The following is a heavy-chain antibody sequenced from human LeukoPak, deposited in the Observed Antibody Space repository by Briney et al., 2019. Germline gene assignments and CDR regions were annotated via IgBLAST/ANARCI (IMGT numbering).Heavy chain of an antibody. CDR1: GFTFEDYA. J-gene: IGHJ6*03. CDR2: ISWNSGSI. CDR3: ARDLYSGSYSDYYYYYTDV. V-gene: IGHV3-9*01. D-gene: IGHD1-26*01. Sequence: GGSLRLSCAASGFTFEDYAMHWVRQAPGKGLEWVSGISWNSGSIGYADSVKGRCTISRDNAKNSLYLQLNSLRAEDTAVYYCARDLYSGSYSDYYYYYTDVWGKGTTVTVSS.